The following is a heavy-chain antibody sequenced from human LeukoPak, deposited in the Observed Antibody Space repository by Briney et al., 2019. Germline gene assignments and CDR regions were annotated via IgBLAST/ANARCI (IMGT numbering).Heavy chain of an antibody. D-gene: IGHD6-6*01. CDR3: AGQPPEYSSSSDY. CDR1: GFTFISYS. CDR2: ISSSSTYI. Sequence: GGSLRLSCAASGFTFISYSMYWVRQAPGKGLEWVSSISSSSTYIYYADSVKGRFATSRDNARNSLYLQMTGLRAEDTGLYYCAGQPPEYSSSSDYWGQGTLVTVSS. J-gene: IGHJ4*02. V-gene: IGHV3-21*01.